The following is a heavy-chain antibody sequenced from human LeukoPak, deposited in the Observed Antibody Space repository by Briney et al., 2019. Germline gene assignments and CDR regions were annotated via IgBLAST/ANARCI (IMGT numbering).Heavy chain of an antibody. CDR3: ATKPYYYDSSGYHY. J-gene: IGHJ4*02. V-gene: IGHV1-24*01. CDR1: GYTLTELS. D-gene: IGHD3-22*01. Sequence: ASVKVSCKVSGYTLTELSMHWVRQAPGKGLEWMGGFDPEDGETIYAQKFQGRVTMTEDTSTDTAYMELSSLRPEDTAVYYCATKPYYYDSSGYHYWGQGTLVTVSS. CDR2: FDPEDGET.